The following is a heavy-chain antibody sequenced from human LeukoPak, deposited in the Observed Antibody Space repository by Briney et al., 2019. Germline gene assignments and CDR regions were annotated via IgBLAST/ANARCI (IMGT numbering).Heavy chain of an antibody. D-gene: IGHD6-13*01. CDR1: GGSISSYY. V-gene: IGHV4-59*08. CDR3: ARRQSSSWYYGMDV. Sequence: SETLSLTCTVSGGSISSYYWSWIRQPPGKGLEWIGYIYYSGSTNYNPSLKSRVTISVDTSKTQFSLKLSSVTAADTAVYYCARRQSSSWYYGMDVWGQGTTVIVSS. J-gene: IGHJ6*02. CDR2: IYYSGST.